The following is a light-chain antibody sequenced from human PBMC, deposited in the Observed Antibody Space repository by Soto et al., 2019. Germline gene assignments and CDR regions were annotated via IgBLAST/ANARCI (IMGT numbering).Light chain of an antibody. CDR2: EDN. V-gene: IGLV6-57*03. Sequence: NFMLTQPHSVSESPGKTVTISCTRSSGRIASNYVQWYQQRPGSAPTTVIYEDNQRPSGVPDRFSGSIDSSSNSASLTISGLKTEDEADYYCQSSDSSNHVVFGGGTQLTVL. CDR1: SGRIASNY. CDR3: QSSDSSNHVV. J-gene: IGLJ2*01.